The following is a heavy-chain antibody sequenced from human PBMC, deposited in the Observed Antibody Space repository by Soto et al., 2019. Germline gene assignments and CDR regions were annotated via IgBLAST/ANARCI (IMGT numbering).Heavy chain of an antibody. J-gene: IGHJ4*01. CDR3: LRGRYGSDIQ. V-gene: IGHV3-53*04. D-gene: IGHD3-10*01. CDR2: VYNGGAT. Sequence: GGSLRLSCAASGFSVSSNYMTWVRQAPGKGLEWVSLVYNGGATHYAASVKGRFTISTHSSQSTLFLQMNSLRTEDTATYYCLRGRYGSDIQWGHGTKVTVSS. CDR1: GFSVSSNY.